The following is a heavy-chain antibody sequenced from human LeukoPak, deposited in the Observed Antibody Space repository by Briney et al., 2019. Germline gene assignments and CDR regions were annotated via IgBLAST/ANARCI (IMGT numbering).Heavy chain of an antibody. V-gene: IGHV1-46*01. D-gene: IGHD2-15*01. CDR2: INPSGGTT. CDR3: ARILAYCGAGSCYFEGSSDY. J-gene: IGHJ4*02. Sequence: ASVKVSCKASGNTFTRYYIHWVRQAPGQGLEWMGIINPSGGTTSYAQKFQGRVTMTSDTSTTTVYMELSSLKSEDTAVYYCARILAYCGAGSCYFEGSSDYWGQGTLVTVSS. CDR1: GNTFTRYY.